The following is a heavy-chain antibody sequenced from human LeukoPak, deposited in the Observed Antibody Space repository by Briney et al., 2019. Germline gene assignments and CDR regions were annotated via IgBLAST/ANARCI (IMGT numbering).Heavy chain of an antibody. V-gene: IGHV4-38-2*02. J-gene: IGHJ4*02. D-gene: IGHD3-22*01. CDR3: AREHDSSGYYDY. Sequence: SETLSLTCTVSGYSISSGYYWGWIRQPPGKGLEWIGSIYYSGSTYYNPSLKSRVTISVDTSKNQFSLKLSSVTAADTAVYYCAREHDSSGYYDYWGQGTLVTVSS. CDR1: GYSISSGYY. CDR2: IYYSGST.